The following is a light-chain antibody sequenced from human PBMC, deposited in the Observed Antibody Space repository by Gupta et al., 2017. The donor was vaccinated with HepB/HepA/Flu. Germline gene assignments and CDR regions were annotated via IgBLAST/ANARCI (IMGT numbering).Light chain of an antibody. CDR2: DSF. V-gene: IGKV3-11*01. Sequence: EVVLTQSPATLSLSPGERATLSCRASQNIITYLAWYQQKPGQAPRLLVHDSFNRASGIPARLSGSGSGTDFTLTISSLEPEDFAFYYCQQRSSWPLTFGGGTKVAIK. CDR1: QNIITY. J-gene: IGKJ4*01. CDR3: QQRSSWPLT.